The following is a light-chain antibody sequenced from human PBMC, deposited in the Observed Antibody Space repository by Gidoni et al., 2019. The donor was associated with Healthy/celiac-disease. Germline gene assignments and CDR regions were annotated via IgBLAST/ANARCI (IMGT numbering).Light chain of an antibody. V-gene: IGKV1-33*01. CDR2: DAS. CDR3: QQYDNRPQCS. J-gene: IGKJ2*04. Sequence: DIQMTQSPSSLSASVGDRVTITCQASQDISNYLNWYQQKPGKAPKLLIYDASNLETGVPSRFSGSGSGTDFTFTISSLQPEDIATYYCQQYDNRPQCSFGQGTKLEIK. CDR1: QDISNY.